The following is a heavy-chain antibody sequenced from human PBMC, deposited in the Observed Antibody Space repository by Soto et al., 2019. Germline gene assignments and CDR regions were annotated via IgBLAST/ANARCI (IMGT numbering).Heavy chain of an antibody. CDR1: GGSISSSSYY. J-gene: IGHJ4*02. V-gene: IGHV4-39*01. CDR2: IYYSGST. D-gene: IGHD6-13*01. CDR3: ARQENSRYIAAAGTGGDFDY. Sequence: SETLSLTCTVSGGSISSSSYYWGWIRQPPGKGLEWIGSIYYSGSTYYNPSLKSRVTISVDTSKNQFSLKLSSVTAADTAVYYCARQENSRYIAAAGTGGDFDYWGQGTLVTVSS.